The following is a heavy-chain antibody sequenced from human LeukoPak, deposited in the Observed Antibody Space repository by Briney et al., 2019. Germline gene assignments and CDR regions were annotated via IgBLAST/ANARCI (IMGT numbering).Heavy chain of an antibody. CDR1: GFTFSSYG. CDR3: AKVATPNTLDALDI. J-gene: IGHJ3*02. V-gene: IGHV3-23*01. D-gene: IGHD1/OR15-1a*01. CDR2: ISLSDST. Sequence: GGSLRLSCAASGFTFSSYGMSWVRQAPGKGLEWVSLISLSDSTFYADSVKGRFTISRDNSKSTVHLQMDGLRVDDTAVYYCAKVATPNTLDALDIWGQGTMVTVSS.